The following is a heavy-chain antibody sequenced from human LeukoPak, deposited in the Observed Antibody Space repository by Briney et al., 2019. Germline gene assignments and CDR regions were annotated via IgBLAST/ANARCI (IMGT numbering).Heavy chain of an antibody. CDR1: GGSISSYY. Sequence: SETLSLTCTVSGGSISSYYWSWIRQPPGKGLEWIGYIYYSGSTNYNPSLKSRVTISVDTSKNQFSLKLSSVTAADTAVYYCARVNRRAAGILVSAFDIWGQGTMVTVSS. CDR2: IYYSGST. J-gene: IGHJ3*02. V-gene: IGHV4-59*01. CDR3: ARVNRRAAGILVSAFDI. D-gene: IGHD6-13*01.